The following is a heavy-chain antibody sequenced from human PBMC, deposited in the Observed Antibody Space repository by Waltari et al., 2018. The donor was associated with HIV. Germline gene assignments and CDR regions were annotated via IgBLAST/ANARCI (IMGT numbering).Heavy chain of an antibody. V-gene: IGHV3-74*01. CDR1: GFSVRNNW. Sequence: VQLVESGGGSIKTGGSLRLSCAASGFSVRNNWMDWVRQGPGKGLVWVAGINSDGSSRNYADAVKGRFVISRDNARNTVYLQLNNLKVEDTAVYFCARASHYIEFSTFDGDYYFDFWGRGTRVAVSS. J-gene: IGHJ4*02. CDR2: INSDGSSR. D-gene: IGHD3-3*02. CDR3: ARASHYIEFSTFDGDYYFDF.